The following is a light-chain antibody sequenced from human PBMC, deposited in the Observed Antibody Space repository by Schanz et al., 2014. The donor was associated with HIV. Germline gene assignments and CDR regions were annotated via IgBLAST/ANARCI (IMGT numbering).Light chain of an antibody. Sequence: QSALTQPASVSGSPGQSITISCTGTSSDVGGYDYVSWYQQHPGKAPKRIIYEVNKRPSGVPDRFSGSKSGNTASLTVSGLQAEDEADYYCGSYGGSDNMVFGGGTKVTVL. CDR1: SSDVGGYDY. J-gene: IGLJ3*02. CDR3: GSYGGSDNMV. CDR2: EVN. V-gene: IGLV2-8*01.